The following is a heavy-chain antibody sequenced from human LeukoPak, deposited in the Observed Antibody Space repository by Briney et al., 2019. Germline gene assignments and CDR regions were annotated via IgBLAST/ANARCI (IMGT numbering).Heavy chain of an antibody. D-gene: IGHD2/OR15-2a*01. Sequence: SQTLSLTCTVSAASVSRDNNYWSWLRQPAVKGLEWIGRIYFSQTTNCNSFFRSRVSISLDMSKNPVSLHLYDVTAADTALYYCGREAESWYFGILDSWGQGILVTVSS. CDR1: AASVSRDNNY. CDR3: GREAESWYFGILDS. V-gene: IGHV4-61*02. J-gene: IGHJ4*02. CDR2: IYFSQTT.